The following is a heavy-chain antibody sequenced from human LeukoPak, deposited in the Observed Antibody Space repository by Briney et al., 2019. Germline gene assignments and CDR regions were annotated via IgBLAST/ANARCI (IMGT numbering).Heavy chain of an antibody. D-gene: IGHD6-13*01. CDR1: GGTFSSYA. CDR3: VSGYQAAAGYYFDY. V-gene: IGHV1-69*05. Sequence: SVKVSCKASGGTFSSYAISWVRQAPGQGLEWMGGIIPIFGTANYAQKFQGRVTITTDESTSTVYMELSSLRSEDTAVYYCVSGYQAAAGYYFDYWGQGTLVTVSS. J-gene: IGHJ4*02. CDR2: IIPIFGTA.